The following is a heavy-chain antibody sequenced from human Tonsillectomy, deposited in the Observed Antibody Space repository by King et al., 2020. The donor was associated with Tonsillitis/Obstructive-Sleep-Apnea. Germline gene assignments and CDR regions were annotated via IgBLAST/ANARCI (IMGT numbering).Heavy chain of an antibody. D-gene: IGHD3-10*01. V-gene: IGHV4-59*01. Sequence: VQLQESGPGLVKPSETLSLTCTVSGGSISSYYWGWIRQPPGKGLEWIGYIYYSWTTNYNPSLKSRVTISVDTSKNQFSLKLSSVTAADTAVYFCARIGSYDAFDIWGQGTMVTVSS. CDR1: GGSISSYY. J-gene: IGHJ3*02. CDR2: IYYSWTT. CDR3: ARIGSYDAFDI.